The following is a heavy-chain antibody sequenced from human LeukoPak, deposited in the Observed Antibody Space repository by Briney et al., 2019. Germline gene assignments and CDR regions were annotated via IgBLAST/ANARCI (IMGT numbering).Heavy chain of an antibody. CDR2: ISPHTANT. CDR3: ARVVYYDSSGYFDN. J-gene: IGHJ4*02. CDR1: GYPFNLYG. Sequence: ASVKVSCKASGYPFNLYGITWVRQAPGQGLEWLGWISPHTANTNYVQNLQDRVTLTTDTSTGTVYMQLRSLRSDDTAVYYCARVVYYDSSGYFDNWGQGTLVTASS. D-gene: IGHD3-22*01. V-gene: IGHV1-18*01.